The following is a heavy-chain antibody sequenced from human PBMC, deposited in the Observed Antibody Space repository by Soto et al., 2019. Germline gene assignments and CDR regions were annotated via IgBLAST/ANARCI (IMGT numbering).Heavy chain of an antibody. V-gene: IGHV3-64*01. CDR3: ARTGDSYYFDD. CDR1: GFTFSSYA. J-gene: IGHJ4*02. D-gene: IGHD3-16*01. Sequence: EVQLVESGGGLVQPGGSLRLSCAASGFTFSSYAMHWVRQAPGKGLEYVSAISSNGGSTYYANSVKGRFTISRDNSKNTLYLQMGSLRAEDMAVYYCARTGDSYYFDDWGQGTLVTVSS. CDR2: ISSNGGST.